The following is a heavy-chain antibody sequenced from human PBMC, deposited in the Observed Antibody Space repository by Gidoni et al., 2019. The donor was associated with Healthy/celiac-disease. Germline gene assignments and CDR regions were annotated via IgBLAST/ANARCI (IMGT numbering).Heavy chain of an antibody. J-gene: IGHJ4*02. D-gene: IGHD3-10*01. CDR2: ISGSGGST. CDR3: AKDWRGRSWYFDY. Sequence: EVQLLESGGGLLQPGGSLRLSCAASGFPFSSYAMSWVRQAPGKGLEWVSAISGSGGSTYYADSVKGRFTISRDNSKNTLYLQMNSLRAEDTAVYYCAKDWRGRSWYFDYWGQGTLVTVSS. V-gene: IGHV3-23*01. CDR1: GFPFSSYA.